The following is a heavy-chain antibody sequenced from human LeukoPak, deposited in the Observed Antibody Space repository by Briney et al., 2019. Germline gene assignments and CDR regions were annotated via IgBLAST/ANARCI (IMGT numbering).Heavy chain of an antibody. J-gene: IGHJ6*03. CDR2: INHSGST. D-gene: IGHD3-10*01. CDR3: AREIGSYGSGSYYYYYYYMDV. Sequence: SETLSLTCAVYGGSFSGYYWSWIRQPPGKGLEWIGKINHSGSTNYNPSLKSRVTISVDTSKNQFSLKLSSVTAADTAVYYCAREIGSYGSGSYYYYYYYMDVWGKGTTVTVSS. V-gene: IGHV4-34*01. CDR1: GGSFSGYY.